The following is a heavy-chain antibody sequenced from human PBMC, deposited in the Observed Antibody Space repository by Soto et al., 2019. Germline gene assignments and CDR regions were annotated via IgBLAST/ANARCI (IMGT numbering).Heavy chain of an antibody. D-gene: IGHD5-12*01. J-gene: IGHJ5*02. CDR1: GGSVSSGSYY. CDR2: IYYSGST. V-gene: IGHV4-61*01. CDR3: ARDWNSGYATKFDP. Sequence: PSETLSLTCTVSGGSVSSGSYYWSWIRQPPGKGLGWIGYIYYSGSTNYNPSLKSRVTISVDTSKNQFSLKLSSVTAADTAVYYCARDWNSGYATKFDPWGQGTLVTVSS.